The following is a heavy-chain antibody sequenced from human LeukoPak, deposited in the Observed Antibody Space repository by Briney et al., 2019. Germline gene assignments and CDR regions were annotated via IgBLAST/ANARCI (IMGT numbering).Heavy chain of an antibody. CDR3: ARVGYYYDSSGYYPFDY. CDR2: IYYSGST. D-gene: IGHD3-22*01. CDR1: GGSISSYY. Sequence: SETLSLTCTVSGGSISSYYWSWIRQPPGKGLGWIGYIYYSGSTNYNPSLKSRVTISVDTSKNQFSLKLSSVTAADTAVYYCARVGYYYDSSGYYPFDYWGQGTLVTVSS. J-gene: IGHJ4*02. V-gene: IGHV4-59*01.